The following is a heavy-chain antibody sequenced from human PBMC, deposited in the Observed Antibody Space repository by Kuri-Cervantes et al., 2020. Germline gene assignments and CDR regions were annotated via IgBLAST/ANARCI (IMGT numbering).Heavy chain of an antibody. V-gene: IGHV4-39*07. CDR1: GGSISSSRYY. CDR2: IYYSGGT. Sequence: AETLSLTCTVSGGSISSSRYYWGWIRQRPGKGLVWVGRIYYSGGTYYNPSLKSGVSISVDTSKNQSSLKLSSVTAADTAVYYCARIWKDGNNLCVDDWGQGTMVTVSS. CDR3: ARIWKDGNNLCVDD. D-gene: IGHD5-24*01. J-gene: IGHJ4*02.